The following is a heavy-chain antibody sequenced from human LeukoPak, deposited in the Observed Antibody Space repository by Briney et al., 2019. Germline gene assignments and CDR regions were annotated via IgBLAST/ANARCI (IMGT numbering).Heavy chain of an antibody. CDR2: IYSGGST. J-gene: IGHJ4*02. CDR3: ARDLGGGDAL. D-gene: IGHD2-21*02. V-gene: IGHV3-53*01. Sequence: GGSLRLSCAASGFTVSYNYMSWVRQAPGQGLEWVSVIYSGGSTNYADSVKGRFIISRDNSKNTVYLQMNSLRAEDTDVYYSARDLGGGDALWGQGTLVTVSS. CDR1: GFTVSYNY.